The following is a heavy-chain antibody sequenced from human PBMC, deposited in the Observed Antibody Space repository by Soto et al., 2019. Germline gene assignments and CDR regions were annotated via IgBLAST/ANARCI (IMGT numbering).Heavy chain of an antibody. J-gene: IGHJ6*02. CDR3: ARQAGIMIFGVVTRYYGIAV. CDR2: INPNSGGT. V-gene: IGHV1-2*02. CDR1: GYTFTGYY. D-gene: IGHD3-3*01. Sequence: GASVKVSCKASGYTFTGYYMHWVRQAPGQGLEWMGWINPNSGGTNYAQKFQGTVTMTRDTSINTAYMELSRLRSEDTAVYYCARQAGIMIFGVVTRYYGIAVWGQGNTVPVSS.